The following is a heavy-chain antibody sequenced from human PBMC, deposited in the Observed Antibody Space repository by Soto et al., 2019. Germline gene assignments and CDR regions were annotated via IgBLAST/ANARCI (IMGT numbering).Heavy chain of an antibody. D-gene: IGHD5-18*01. J-gene: IGHJ2*01. CDR2: IIPVFGTA. Sequence: QVQLVQSGAEVKKPGSSVKVSCKASGGTFSSYAISWVRQAPGQGLEWMGGIIPVFGTANYAQKFQGRVTITADVSTSTAYMELSSLGSEDTAVYCCAIGYSYGSDWYFDLWGRGTLVTVSS. V-gene: IGHV1-69*01. CDR3: AIGYSYGSDWYFDL. CDR1: GGTFSSYA.